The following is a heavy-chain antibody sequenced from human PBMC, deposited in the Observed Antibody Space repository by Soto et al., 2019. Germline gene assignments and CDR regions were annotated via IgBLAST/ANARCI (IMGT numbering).Heavy chain of an antibody. Sequence: SVKVSCKASGYTFSTYGFSWARQAPGQGLEWMGGIIPIFGTANYAQKFQGRVTITADESTSTAYMELSSLRSEDTAVYYCAREGGLYSSSSGYYYGMDVWGQGTTVTVSS. CDR3: AREGGLYSSSSGYYYGMDV. CDR1: GYTFSTYG. J-gene: IGHJ6*02. V-gene: IGHV1-69*13. CDR2: IIPIFGTA. D-gene: IGHD6-6*01.